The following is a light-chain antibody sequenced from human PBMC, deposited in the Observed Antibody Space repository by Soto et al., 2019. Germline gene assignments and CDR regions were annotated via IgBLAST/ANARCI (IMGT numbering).Light chain of an antibody. CDR3: QHYNSYSEA. Sequence: DVGMTQSPSTLSVSLGDSVTISCRASQTISSWLAWYQQKPGKAPKLLIYKASTLKSGVPSRFSGSGSGTEFTLTISSLQPDDFATYYCQHYNSYSEAFGQGTKV. J-gene: IGKJ1*01. CDR1: QTISSW. V-gene: IGKV1-5*03. CDR2: KAS.